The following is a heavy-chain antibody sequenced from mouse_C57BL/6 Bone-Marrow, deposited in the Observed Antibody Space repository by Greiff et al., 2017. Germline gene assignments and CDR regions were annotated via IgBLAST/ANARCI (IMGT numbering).Heavy chain of an antibody. J-gene: IGHJ3*01. V-gene: IGHV1-64*01. D-gene: IGHD2-13*01. CDR1: GYTFTSYW. CDR2: IHPTSGST. CDR3: AREGTMVTARGAWFAY. Sequence: QVQLQQPGAELVKPGASVKLSCKASGYTFTSYWMHWVKQRPGQGLEWIGMIHPTSGSTNYNEKFKSKATLTVDKSSSTAYMQLSSLTSEDSAVYYCAREGTMVTARGAWFAYWGQGTLVTVSA.